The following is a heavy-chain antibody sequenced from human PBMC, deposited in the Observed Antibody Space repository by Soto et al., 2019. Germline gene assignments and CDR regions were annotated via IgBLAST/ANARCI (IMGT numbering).Heavy chain of an antibody. D-gene: IGHD2-15*01. CDR1: GFTFSSYA. J-gene: IGHJ6*02. V-gene: IGHV3-30-3*01. Sequence: GGSLRLSCAASGFTFSSYAMHWVRQAPGKGLEWVAVISYDGSNKYYADSVKGRFTISRDNSKNTLYLQMNSLRAEDTAVYYCARDLERGSSKPYYYYYGMDVWGQGTTVTVSS. CDR3: ARDLERGSSKPYYYYYGMDV. CDR2: ISYDGSNK.